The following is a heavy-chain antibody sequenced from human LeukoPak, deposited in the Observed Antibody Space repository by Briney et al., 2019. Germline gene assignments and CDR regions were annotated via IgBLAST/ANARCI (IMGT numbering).Heavy chain of an antibody. CDR3: ARGFTSSGYYYDY. CDR1: GFTVSSNY. V-gene: IGHV3-53*01. J-gene: IGHJ4*02. CDR2: IYSGGST. Sequence: GGSLRLSCAASGFTVSSNYMSWVRQAPGKGLEWVSIIYSGGSTYYADSVKGRFTISRDNSKNTLYLQMNSLRAEDTAVYYCARGFTSSGYYYDYWGQGTLVTVSS. D-gene: IGHD3-22*01.